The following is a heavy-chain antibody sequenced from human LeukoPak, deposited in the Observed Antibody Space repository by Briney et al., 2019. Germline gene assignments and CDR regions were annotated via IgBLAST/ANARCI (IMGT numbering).Heavy chain of an antibody. Sequence: SVKVSCKASGGTFSSYAISWVRQAPGQGLEWMGGIIPIFGTANYAQKFQGRATIATDESTSTAYMELSSLRSEDTAVYYCASGGGGVDYDFWSGYYPNWFDPWGQGTLVTVSS. J-gene: IGHJ5*02. CDR3: ASGGGGVDYDFWSGYYPNWFDP. D-gene: IGHD3-3*01. V-gene: IGHV1-69*05. CDR2: IIPIFGTA. CDR1: GGTFSSYA.